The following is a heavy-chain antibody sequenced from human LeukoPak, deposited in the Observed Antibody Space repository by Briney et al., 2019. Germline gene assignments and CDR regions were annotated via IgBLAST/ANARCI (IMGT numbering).Heavy chain of an antibody. J-gene: IGHJ4*02. Sequence: GGSLKLSCEASGFTFTSYGVHWVRQAPGKGLEWLSVISYDGGHQYNADSVKGRFTISRDNSKNTVYLQMNSLRAEDTAVYYCARGSYYYDSSGYYLDYWGQGTLVTVSS. CDR3: ARGSYYYDSSGYYLDY. CDR1: GFTFTSYG. D-gene: IGHD3-22*01. CDR2: ISYDGGHQ. V-gene: IGHV3-30*03.